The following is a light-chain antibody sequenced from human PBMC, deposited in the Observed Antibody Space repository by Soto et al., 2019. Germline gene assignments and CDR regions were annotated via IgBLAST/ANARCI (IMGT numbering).Light chain of an antibody. V-gene: IGKV3-15*01. CDR2: GAS. Sequence: EIVLTQSPGTLSVSPGERATLSCRASQSVSSKLAWYHQKPGQAPRLLFYGASTGATGIPARFSGSGSETEFTLSIRSLQSEDFAVYYCQQYNNWPGTFGQGTKVDIK. CDR1: QSVSSK. CDR3: QQYNNWPGT. J-gene: IGKJ1*01.